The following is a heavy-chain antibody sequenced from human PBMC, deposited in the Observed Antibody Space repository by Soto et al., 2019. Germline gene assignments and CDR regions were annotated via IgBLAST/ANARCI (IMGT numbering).Heavy chain of an antibody. CDR2: TYYRSKWYN. J-gene: IGHJ3*02. CDR3: ARDQRGEWELLDAFDI. V-gene: IGHV6-1*01. CDR1: GDSVSSNSAA. D-gene: IGHD1-26*01. Sequence: SETLSLTCAISGDSVSSNSAAWNWIRQSPSRGLEWLGRTYYRSKWYNDYAVSVKSRITINPDTSKNQFSLQLNSVTPEDTAVYYCARDQRGEWELLDAFDIWGQGTMVTVSS.